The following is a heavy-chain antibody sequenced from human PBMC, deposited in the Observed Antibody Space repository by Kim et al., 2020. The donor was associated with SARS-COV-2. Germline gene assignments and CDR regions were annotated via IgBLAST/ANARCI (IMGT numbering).Heavy chain of an antibody. D-gene: IGHD3-9*01. CDR3: ARVSVDYNILSGPDY. CDR2: MFYSGST. Sequence: SETLSLTCTVSGDSISSGSYYWSWIRQHPGKGLEWIGYMFYSGSTYYNPSLESRVTMSVDTSMNQLSLKLNSVTAADTAVFYCARVSVDYNILSGPDYWGQGILVTVSS. CDR1: GDSISSGSYY. V-gene: IGHV4-31*03. J-gene: IGHJ4*02.